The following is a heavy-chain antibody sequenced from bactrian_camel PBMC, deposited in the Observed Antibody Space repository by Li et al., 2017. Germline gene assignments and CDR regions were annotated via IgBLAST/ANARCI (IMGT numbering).Heavy chain of an antibody. CDR1: GYMFSAWC. J-gene: IGHJ4*01. CDR2: ISRNGDST. V-gene: IGHV3S1*01. D-gene: IGHD5*01. Sequence: HVQLVESGGGSVQVGGSLRLSCVASGYMFSAWCMAWFRQAPGKELEWVAGISRNGDSTSYADSVKGRLTISSDHAKNTVYLQLNRLTTEDTAMYYCGTGRGGRGEWRGQGTQVTVS.